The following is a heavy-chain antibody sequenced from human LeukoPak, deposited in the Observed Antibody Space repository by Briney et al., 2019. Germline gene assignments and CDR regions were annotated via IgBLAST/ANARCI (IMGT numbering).Heavy chain of an antibody. CDR2: FYYNGDT. CDR3: ARELGSAFDI. V-gene: IGHV4-59*01. D-gene: IGHD3-3*02. Sequence: SETLSLTCTVSGGSISTYHWSWIRQPPGKGLEWIGYFYYNGDTNCSPSLKSRVVISADTSQNQLSLMVRSVTAADTALYYCARELGSAFDIWGQGIMVIVSS. CDR1: GGSISTYH. J-gene: IGHJ3*02.